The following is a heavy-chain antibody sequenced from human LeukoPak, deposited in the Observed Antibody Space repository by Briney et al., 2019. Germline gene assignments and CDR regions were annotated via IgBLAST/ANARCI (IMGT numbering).Heavy chain of an antibody. D-gene: IGHD6-13*01. CDR3: ARGWVYFDY. Sequence: SETLSLTCTVSGGXISSYYCSWIRQPPGKGLEWIGYIYYSGRTNYNPSLKSRVTISVDTSKNQFSLKLSSVTAADTAVYSCARGWVYFDYWGQGTLVTVSS. CDR2: IYYSGRT. J-gene: IGHJ4*02. V-gene: IGHV4-59*08. CDR1: GGXISSYY.